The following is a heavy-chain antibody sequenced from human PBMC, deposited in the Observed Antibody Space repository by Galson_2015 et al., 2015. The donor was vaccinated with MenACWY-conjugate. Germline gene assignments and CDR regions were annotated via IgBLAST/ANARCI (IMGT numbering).Heavy chain of an antibody. Sequence: SLRLSCAASGFTFSKFWMHWVRQTPGKGLEWVANIKQDGREKNYVDSAKGRFTMSRDNTKNSLYLQMNSLRVEDTAVYYCQGYTDGWSLNYWGQGTLVTVSS. CDR3: QGYTDGWSLNY. J-gene: IGHJ4*02. CDR1: GFTFSKFW. CDR2: IKQDGREK. D-gene: IGHD6-19*01. V-gene: IGHV3-7*03.